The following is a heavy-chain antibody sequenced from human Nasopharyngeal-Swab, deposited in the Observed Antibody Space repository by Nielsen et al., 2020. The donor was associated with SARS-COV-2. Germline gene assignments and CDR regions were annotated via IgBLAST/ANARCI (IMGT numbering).Heavy chain of an antibody. CDR3: ARESYSWSWYGPDY. CDR1: GFTFTDYW. CDR2: IDNDGSST. J-gene: IGHJ4*02. D-gene: IGHD1-26*01. Sequence: GGSLRLSCTVFGFTFTDYWMHWLRQSPGKGPVWLSRIDNDGSSTTYADSVRGRFAISRDNTRNTLFLQLHSLRAEDTAVYYCARESYSWSWYGPDYWGQGTQVTVSS. V-gene: IGHV3-74*03.